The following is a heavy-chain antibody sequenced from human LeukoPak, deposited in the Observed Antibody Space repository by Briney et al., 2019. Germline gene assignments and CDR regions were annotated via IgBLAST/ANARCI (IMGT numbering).Heavy chain of an antibody. Sequence: PGRSLRLSCAASGSTFSSYGMHWVRQAPGKGLEWVAFIRYDGSNKYYADSVKGRFTISRDNSKNTLYLQMNSLRAEDTAVYYCAKDGLAYDFWSGWARNDAFDIWGQGTMVTVSS. V-gene: IGHV3-30*02. J-gene: IGHJ3*02. D-gene: IGHD3-3*01. CDR3: AKDGLAYDFWSGWARNDAFDI. CDR2: IRYDGSNK. CDR1: GSTFSSYG.